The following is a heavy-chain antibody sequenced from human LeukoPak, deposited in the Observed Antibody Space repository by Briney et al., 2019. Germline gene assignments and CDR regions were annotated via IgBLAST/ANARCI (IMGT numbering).Heavy chain of an antibody. D-gene: IGHD1-14*01. CDR1: GYTFTDYY. V-gene: IGHV3-30-3*01. J-gene: IGHJ4*02. CDR2: ISHDGNTK. Sequence: SCKASGYTFTDYYMHWVRQAPGKGPEWVAVISHDGNTKYYADSVKGRVTISRDNFKNMLYLQLSTLRVEDTAMYYCARDPIQGAPDYFDFWGQGTLVTVSS. CDR3: ARDPIQGAPDYFDF.